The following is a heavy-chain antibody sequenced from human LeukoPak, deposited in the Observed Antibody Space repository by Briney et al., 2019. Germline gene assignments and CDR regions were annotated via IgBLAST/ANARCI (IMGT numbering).Heavy chain of an antibody. V-gene: IGHV3-23*01. Sequence: GGSLRLSCAASRFAFSSYAMSWVRQAPGKGLEWVSSISSSSSYIYYADSVKGRFTISRDNSKSTLYLQMNSLRAEDTAVYYCAKDWGEYFDYVWGSFTSFDSWGQGTLVTVSS. J-gene: IGHJ4*02. CDR3: AKDWGEYFDYVWGSFTSFDS. CDR1: RFAFSSYA. CDR2: ISSSSSYI. D-gene: IGHD3-16*01.